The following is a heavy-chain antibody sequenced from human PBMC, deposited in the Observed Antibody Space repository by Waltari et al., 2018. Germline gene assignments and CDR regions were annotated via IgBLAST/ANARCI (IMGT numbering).Heavy chain of an antibody. J-gene: IGHJ3*02. V-gene: IGHV3-43*02. CDR3: AKEQTRGFSYGYDAFDM. CDR2: ISGDGDSR. Sequence: EVQLVESGGGVVQPGGSLRLSCAASGFTIDDYAMHWVRQGPGKGLEWVSLISGDGDSRYYADSGKGRVTIARDNSKNSLYLQVNSLTTEDTALYYCAKEQTRGFSYGYDAFDMWGQGTMVTVSS. CDR1: GFTIDDYA. D-gene: IGHD5-18*01.